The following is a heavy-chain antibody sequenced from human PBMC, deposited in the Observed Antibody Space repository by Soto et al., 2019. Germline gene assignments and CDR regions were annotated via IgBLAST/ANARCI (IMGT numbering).Heavy chain of an antibody. V-gene: IGHV3-23*01. J-gene: IGHJ3*01. CDR2: IGSRGRDT. D-gene: IGHD1-26*01. Sequence: GESLKISCAVSGFTINSHAMGWVRQAPGKGLEWVSAIGSRGRDTYYADSVKGRFTISRDNSKNTVSLQMNSLRAEDTAVYYCAILGGTYYAFDFWGQGTLVTVSS. CDR1: GFTINSHA. CDR3: AILGGTYYAFDF.